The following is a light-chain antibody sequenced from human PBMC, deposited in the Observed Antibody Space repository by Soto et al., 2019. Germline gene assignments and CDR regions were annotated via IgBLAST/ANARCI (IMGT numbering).Light chain of an antibody. CDR2: GAS. CDR3: QQYSSSPWT. J-gene: IGKJ1*01. V-gene: IGKV3-20*01. CDR1: QSVSSSY. Sequence: EIGLTQSPGTLSLSPGERATLSCRASQSVSSSYLAWYQQKPGQANRLLIYGASSRATGIPDRFSGSGSGTDFTLTISRLEPEDFAVYFCQQYSSSPWTFGQGTKVEIK.